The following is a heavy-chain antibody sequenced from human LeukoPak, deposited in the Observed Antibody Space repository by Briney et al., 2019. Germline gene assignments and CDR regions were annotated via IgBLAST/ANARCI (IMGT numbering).Heavy chain of an antibody. Sequence: SETLSLTCTVSGVSMTTYYWSWIRQPPGKGLEWIAYSHNSGETKYNPSLKSRITISVDTSKNEFSLKLTSVTAADTAVYYCARQPRSTAAFDIWGQGTTVTVSA. CDR1: GVSMTTYY. CDR3: ARQPRSTAAFDI. D-gene: IGHD5-18*01. CDR2: SHNSGET. V-gene: IGHV4-59*08. J-gene: IGHJ3*02.